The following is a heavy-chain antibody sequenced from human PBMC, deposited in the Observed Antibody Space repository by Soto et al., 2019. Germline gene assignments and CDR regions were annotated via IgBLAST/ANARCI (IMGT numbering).Heavy chain of an antibody. Sequence: VSVKGSCKAPGYTFTSYDINWVRQTNEQGLEWMGWMNPNSGNTGYAQKFQGRVTMTRNTSISTAYMELSSLRSEDTAVYYCAREGYSSSSIYYYYYMDVWGKGTTVTVSS. CDR1: GYTFTSYD. CDR2: MNPNSGNT. J-gene: IGHJ6*03. CDR3: AREGYSSSSIYYYYYMDV. D-gene: IGHD6-13*01. V-gene: IGHV1-8*01.